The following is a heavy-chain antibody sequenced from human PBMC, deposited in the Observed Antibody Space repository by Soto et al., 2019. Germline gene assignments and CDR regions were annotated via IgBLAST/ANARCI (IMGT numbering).Heavy chain of an antibody. CDR1: GGTFSSYA. D-gene: IGHD3-3*01. J-gene: IGHJ6*02. CDR2: IIPIFGTA. CDR3: AREPRGTTRPYYDFWSGYYGYYYYGMDV. Sequence: ASVKVSCKASGGTFSSYAISWVRQAPGQGLEWMGGIIPIFGTANYAQKFQGRVTITADESTSTAYMELSSLRSEDTAVYYCAREPRGTTRPYYDFWSGYYGYYYYGMDVWGQGTTVTVSS. V-gene: IGHV1-69*13.